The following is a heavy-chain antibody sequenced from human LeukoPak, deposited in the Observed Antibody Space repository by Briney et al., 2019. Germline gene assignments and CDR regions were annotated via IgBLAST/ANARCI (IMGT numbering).Heavy chain of an antibody. J-gene: IGHJ4*02. Sequence: ASVKVCGKAAGYTFTGYDMHWVGQAPGQGREWMGWINPNSGGTNYAQKLRGRGTMTRDTSISTAYMELSRLRSDDTAVYYCATPPPGYSYFDYWGQGTLVTVSS. CDR2: INPNSGGT. D-gene: IGHD5-18*01. CDR1: GYTFTGYD. CDR3: ATPPPGYSYFDY. V-gene: IGHV1-2*02.